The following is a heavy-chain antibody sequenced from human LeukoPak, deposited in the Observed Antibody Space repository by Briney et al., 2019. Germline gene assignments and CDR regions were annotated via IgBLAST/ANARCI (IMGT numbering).Heavy chain of an antibody. CDR3: ARSGDYYDSAGYYRLFDY. CDR2: IYYSGST. CDR1: GGSISGTSYS. Sequence: SETLSLTCTVSGGSISGTSYSWGWIRQPPGNGLEWIGTIYYSGSTYYNPSLKNRVTISVDTSKHQFSLKVRSVTAADTAVYYCARSGDYYDSAGYYRLFDYWGQGSLVTVSS. J-gene: IGHJ4*02. V-gene: IGHV4-39*01. D-gene: IGHD3-22*01.